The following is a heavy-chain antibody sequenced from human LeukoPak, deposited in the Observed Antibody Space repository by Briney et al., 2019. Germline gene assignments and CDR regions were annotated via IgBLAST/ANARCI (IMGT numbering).Heavy chain of an antibody. J-gene: IGHJ4*02. CDR1: GFTFSSYA. CDR2: ISGSGGST. CDR3: ARSFYGDYVSSDFDY. Sequence: PGGSLRLSCAASGFTFSSYAMSWVRQAPGKGLEWVSAISGSGGSTYYADSVKGRFTISRDNSKNPLYLQMNSLRAEDTAVYYCARSFYGDYVSSDFDYWGQGTLVTVSS. V-gene: IGHV3-23*01. D-gene: IGHD4-17*01.